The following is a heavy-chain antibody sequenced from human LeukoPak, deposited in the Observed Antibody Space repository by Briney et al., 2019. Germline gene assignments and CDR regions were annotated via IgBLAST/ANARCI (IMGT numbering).Heavy chain of an antibody. CDR2: IRNKASRYTT. J-gene: IGHJ4*02. CDR1: GFPFSNYY. V-gene: IGHV3-72*01. CDR3: AGSVSGTWPY. D-gene: IGHD2-15*01. Sequence: GSLRLSCAASGFPFSNYYMDWVRQAPGQGLEWVGRIRNKASRYTTEYAASVKGRFTISRDDSKNSLYLQMNSLKTEDTAVYYCAGSVSGTWPYWGQGTLVTVSS.